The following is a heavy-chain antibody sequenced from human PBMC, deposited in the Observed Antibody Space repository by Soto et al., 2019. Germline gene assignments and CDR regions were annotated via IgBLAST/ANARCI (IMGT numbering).Heavy chain of an antibody. J-gene: IGHJ6*02. D-gene: IGHD3-3*01. CDR3: ARVDDFWSGYSPIDNYYYYGMDV. CDR2: IIPIFGTA. V-gene: IGHV1-69*13. Sequence: GASVKVSCKASGGTFSSYAISWVRQAPGQGLEWMGGIIPIFGTANYAQKFQGRVTITADESTSTAYMELSSLRSEDTAVYYCARVDDFWSGYSPIDNYYYYGMDVWGQGTTVTVSS. CDR1: GGTFSSYA.